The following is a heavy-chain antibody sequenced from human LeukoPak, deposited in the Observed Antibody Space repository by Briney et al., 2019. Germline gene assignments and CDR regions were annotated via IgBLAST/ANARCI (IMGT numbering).Heavy chain of an antibody. CDR2: IYYSGST. CDR1: GGSISYYY. D-gene: IGHD3-10*01. Sequence: PSETLSLTCTVSGGSISYYYWSWIRQPPGEGLEWIGYIYYSGSTNYNPSLKSRVTISVDTSKNQFSLKLSSVTAADTAVYYCARQTMVRGTNWFDPWGQGTLVTVSS. CDR3: ARQTMVRGTNWFDP. J-gene: IGHJ5*02. V-gene: IGHV4-59*01.